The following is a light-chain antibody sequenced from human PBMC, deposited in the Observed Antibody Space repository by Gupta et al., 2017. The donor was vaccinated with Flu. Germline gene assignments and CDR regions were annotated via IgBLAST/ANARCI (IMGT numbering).Light chain of an antibody. J-gene: IGKJ4*01. CDR2: GAS. CDR3: QQENKWHPLIT. CDR1: QSVGKN. Sequence: TLSVSPGGSATLTCRASQSVGKNLVWYKKKPGQAHTLLIHGASTRSRDIKDRFNGSGAGTEFTLTIIGRQSEDIEVYYCQQENKWHPLITFGGGTKVEIK. V-gene: IGKV3D-15*01.